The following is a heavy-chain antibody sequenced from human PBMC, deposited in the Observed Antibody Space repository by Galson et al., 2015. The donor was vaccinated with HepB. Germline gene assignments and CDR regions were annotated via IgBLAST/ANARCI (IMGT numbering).Heavy chain of an antibody. Sequence: SLRLSCAASGFTFSNAWMSWVRQAPGKGLEWVGRIKSKTDGGTTDYAAPVKGRFTISRDDSKNTLYLQMNSLKTEDTAVYYCTTEDCSSTSCLIDYWGQGTLVTVSS. V-gene: IGHV3-15*01. CDR3: TTEDCSSTSCLIDY. CDR2: IKSKTDGGTT. J-gene: IGHJ4*02. CDR1: GFTFSNAW. D-gene: IGHD2-2*01.